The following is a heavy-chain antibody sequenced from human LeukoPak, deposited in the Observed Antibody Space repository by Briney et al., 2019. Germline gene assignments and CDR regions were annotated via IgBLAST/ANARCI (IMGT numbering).Heavy chain of an antibody. Sequence: PGGSLRLSCAASGFTFSSYAMHWVRQAPGKGLEWVAVISYDGSNKYYADSVKGRFTISRDNSKNTLYLQMNSLRAEDTAVYYCALCYASCYIETDSPFDYWGQGTLVTVSS. D-gene: IGHD2-2*02. CDR2: ISYDGSNK. V-gene: IGHV3-30-3*01. CDR3: ALCYASCYIETDSPFDY. J-gene: IGHJ4*02. CDR1: GFTFSSYA.